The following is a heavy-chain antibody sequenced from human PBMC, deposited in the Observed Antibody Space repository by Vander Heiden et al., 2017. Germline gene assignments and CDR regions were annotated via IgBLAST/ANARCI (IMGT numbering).Heavy chain of an antibody. CDR2: FDPEDGET. Sequence: QVQLVQSGAEVKKPGASVNVSCKVSGYTLTELSMHGVRQAPGKGLEWMGGFDPEDGETIYAQKFQGRVTMTEDTSTDTAYMELSSLRSEDTAVYYCATAPGPNYYDSSGYSDAFDIWGQGTMVTVSS. CDR3: ATAPGPNYYDSSGYSDAFDI. J-gene: IGHJ3*02. V-gene: IGHV1-24*01. D-gene: IGHD3-22*01. CDR1: GYTLTELS.